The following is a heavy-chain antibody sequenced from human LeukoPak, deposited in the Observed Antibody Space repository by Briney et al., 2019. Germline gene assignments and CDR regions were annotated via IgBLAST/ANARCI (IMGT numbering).Heavy chain of an antibody. V-gene: IGHV3-23*01. Sequence: GGSLRLSCAASGFTFSSYAMSWVRQAPGKGLEWVSAISGSGGSTYYADSVKGRFTISRDNSKNTLYLQMNSLRAEDTAVYYCARDPGISTGYDYWGQGTLVTVSS. CDR3: ARDPGISTGYDY. J-gene: IGHJ4*02. D-gene: IGHD3-9*01. CDR2: ISGSGGST. CDR1: GFTFSSYA.